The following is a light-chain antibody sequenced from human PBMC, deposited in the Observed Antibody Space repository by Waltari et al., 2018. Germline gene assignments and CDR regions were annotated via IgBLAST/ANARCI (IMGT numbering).Light chain of an antibody. CDR3: QHSDSLPHT. CDR2: SAS. Sequence: EIQMTQSPASQSVTLEERVTITCRASQSISSWLDWYQQKPEQAPKLLIYSASTFHPGVPSRFSGSGSGTDFTLTIDGLQAEDSATYYCQHSDSLPHTFGQGTKVEIK. V-gene: IGKV6-21*01. J-gene: IGKJ1*01. CDR1: QSISSW.